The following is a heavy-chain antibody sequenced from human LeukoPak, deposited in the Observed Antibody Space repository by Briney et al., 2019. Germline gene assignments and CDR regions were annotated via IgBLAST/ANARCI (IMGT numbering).Heavy chain of an antibody. CDR3: AKAYDYGDYEDGAFDI. CDR1: GFTFSDYY. Sequence: GSLRLSCAASGFTFSDYYMSWIRQAPGKGLEWVSAISGSGGSTYYADSVKGRFTISRDNSKNTLYLQMNSLRAEDTAVYYCAKAYDYGDYEDGAFDIWGQGTMVTVSS. CDR2: ISGSGGST. V-gene: IGHV3-23*01. J-gene: IGHJ3*02. D-gene: IGHD4-17*01.